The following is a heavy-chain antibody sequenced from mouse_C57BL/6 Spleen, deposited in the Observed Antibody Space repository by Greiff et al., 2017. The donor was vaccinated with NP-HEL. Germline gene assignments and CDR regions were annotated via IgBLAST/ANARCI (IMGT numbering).Heavy chain of an antibody. J-gene: IGHJ2*01. Sequence: QVQLQQSGPELVKPGASVKISCKASGYAFSSSWMNWVKQRPGKGLEWIGRIYPGDGDTNYNGKFKGKATLTADKSSSTAYMQLSSLTSEDSAVYFCARVGILYYFDYWGQGTTLTVSS. V-gene: IGHV1-82*01. CDR1: GYAFSSSW. CDR2: IYPGDGDT. CDR3: ARVGILYYFDY.